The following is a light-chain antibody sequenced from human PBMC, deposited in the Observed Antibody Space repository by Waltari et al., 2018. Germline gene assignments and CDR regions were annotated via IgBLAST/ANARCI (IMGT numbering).Light chain of an antibody. Sequence: QSVLTQPPSASGTPGQRVTISCSGSSSNFGNHHVYWYQQLPRTAPKLLIYMNDQRPSGVPDRVSGSRSGTSASLAINGLRSEDEADYYCAVWDDSLSGVFGGGTKVTVL. CDR2: MND. CDR1: SSNFGNHH. V-gene: IGLV1-47*01. J-gene: IGLJ3*02. CDR3: AVWDDSLSGV.